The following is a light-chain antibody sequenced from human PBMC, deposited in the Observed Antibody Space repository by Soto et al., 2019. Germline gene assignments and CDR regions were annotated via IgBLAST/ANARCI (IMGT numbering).Light chain of an antibody. CDR1: QSVSNSY. J-gene: IGKJ1*01. CDR2: GAS. Sequence: EIVLTQAPATLSLSPGERATLYCRSSQSVSNSYLAWYQQSPGQAPRLLIYGASSRATGIPARFSGSGSGTEFTLTISRLEPEDFAVYYCQQYSSSRTFGQGTKVDI. V-gene: IGKV3-20*01. CDR3: QQYSSSRT.